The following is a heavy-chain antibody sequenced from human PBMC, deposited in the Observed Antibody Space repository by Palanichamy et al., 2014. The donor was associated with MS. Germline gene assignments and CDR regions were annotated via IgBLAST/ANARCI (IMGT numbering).Heavy chain of an antibody. CDR2: LTQDGSEK. CDR3: AREYFDRSGYLDK. D-gene: IGHD3-9*01. CDR1: GFAFSLYS. V-gene: IGHV3-7*01. J-gene: IGHJ4*02. Sequence: EVQLVESGGGLVQPGGSLRLSCAASGFAFSLYSMTWVRQAPGKGLECVANLTQDGSEKYYVDSVKGRFTISRDNAKNSVYLQMNSLGVEDSALYYCAREYFDRSGYLDKWGQGTRVTVSS.